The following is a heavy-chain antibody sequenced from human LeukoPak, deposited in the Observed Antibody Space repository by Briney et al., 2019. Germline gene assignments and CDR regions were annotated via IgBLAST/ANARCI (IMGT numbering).Heavy chain of an antibody. V-gene: IGHV1-2*02. D-gene: IGHD6-13*01. CDR3: ARDLAGIAAPWVSY. CDR1: GYTFTSYG. J-gene: IGHJ4*02. Sequence: ASVKVSCKASGYTFTSYGISWVRQAPGQGLEWMGWINPNSGGANYAQKFQGRVTMTRDTSISTAYMELSRLRSDDTAVYYCARDLAGIAAPWVSYWGQGTLVTVSS. CDR2: INPNSGGA.